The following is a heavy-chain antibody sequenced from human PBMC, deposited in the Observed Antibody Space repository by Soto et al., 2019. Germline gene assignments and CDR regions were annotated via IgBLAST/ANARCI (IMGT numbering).Heavy chain of an antibody. Sequence: EVQLLESGGGLVQPGGSLRLSCAASGFTFSRYDMNWVRQAPGKGLEWVSVVSGSGGTTYYADSVKGRFIISRDNSKNTLYLRLNRLREEDTALYDCANLWCSSGWYWGPGTLGTGSS. J-gene: IGHJ4*02. CDR2: VSGSGGTT. V-gene: IGHV3-23*01. CDR3: ANLWCSSGWY. D-gene: IGHD6-19*01. CDR1: GFTFSRYD.